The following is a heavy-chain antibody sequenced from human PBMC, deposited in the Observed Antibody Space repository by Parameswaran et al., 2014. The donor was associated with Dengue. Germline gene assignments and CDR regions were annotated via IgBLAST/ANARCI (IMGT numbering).Heavy chain of an antibody. D-gene: IGHD3-16*02. CDR2: IYHSGST. J-gene: IGHJ6*01. CDR3: ASYLDYYGMDV. Sequence: AGGSLRLSCAVSGGSISSSNWWSWVRQPPGKGLEWIGEIYHSGSTNYNPSLKSRVTISVDKSKNQFSLKLSSVTAADTAVYYCASYLDYYGMDVWGPRDHGHRLL. CDR1: GGSISSSNW. V-gene: IGHV4-4*02.